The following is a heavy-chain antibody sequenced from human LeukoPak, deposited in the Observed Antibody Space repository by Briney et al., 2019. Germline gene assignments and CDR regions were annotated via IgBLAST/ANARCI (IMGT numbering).Heavy chain of an antibody. V-gene: IGHV4-59*12. CDR1: GGSISSYY. CDR2: IYYSGNT. J-gene: IGHJ4*02. Sequence: SETLSLTCTVSGGSISSYYWSWIRQPPGKGLEWIGYIYYSGNTNYNPSLKSRVTISVDTSKNQFSLKLSSVTAADTAVYYCASDRAPFEYWGQGTLVTVSS. CDR3: ASDRAPFEY.